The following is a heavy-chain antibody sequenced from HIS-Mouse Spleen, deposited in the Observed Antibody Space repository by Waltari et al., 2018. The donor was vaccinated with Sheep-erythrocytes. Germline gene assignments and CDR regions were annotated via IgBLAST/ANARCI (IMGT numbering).Heavy chain of an antibody. Sequence: QVQLVESGGGVVQPGRSLRLPCAASGFTFSSYGMHWVRQAPGKGLEWVAVISYDGSNKYYADSVKCRFTISRDNSKNTLYLQMNSLRAEDTAVYYCAKPVGATTAFDYWGQGTLVTVSS. CDR1: GFTFSSYG. J-gene: IGHJ4*02. V-gene: IGHV3-30*18. CDR2: ISYDGSNK. D-gene: IGHD1-26*01. CDR3: AKPVGATTAFDY.